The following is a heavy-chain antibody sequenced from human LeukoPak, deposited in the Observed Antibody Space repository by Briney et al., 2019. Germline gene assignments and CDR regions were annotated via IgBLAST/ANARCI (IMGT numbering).Heavy chain of an antibody. Sequence: KPGRCLRLSCAASGFTFSSYSMNWVRQAPGKGLEWVGRIKSKTDGGTTDYAAPVKGRFTISRYDSKNTLYLQMNSLKTEDTAVYYCTTGIETSSNAFDIWGQGTMVTVSS. CDR3: TTGIETSSNAFDI. V-gene: IGHV3-15*01. D-gene: IGHD1-26*01. J-gene: IGHJ3*02. CDR2: IKSKTDGGTT. CDR1: GFTFSSYS.